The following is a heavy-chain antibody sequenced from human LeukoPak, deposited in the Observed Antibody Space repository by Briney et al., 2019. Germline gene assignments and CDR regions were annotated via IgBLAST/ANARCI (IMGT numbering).Heavy chain of an antibody. Sequence: ASVKVSCKASGYTFTSYGISWARQAPGQGLEWMGWISAYNGNTNYAQKLQGRVTVTTDTSTSTAYMELRSLRSDDTAVYYCARWDYDFWSGYYNYYYYGMDVWGQGTTVTVSS. CDR2: ISAYNGNT. CDR3: ARWDYDFWSGYYNYYYYGMDV. D-gene: IGHD3-3*01. V-gene: IGHV1-18*01. CDR1: GYTFTSYG. J-gene: IGHJ6*02.